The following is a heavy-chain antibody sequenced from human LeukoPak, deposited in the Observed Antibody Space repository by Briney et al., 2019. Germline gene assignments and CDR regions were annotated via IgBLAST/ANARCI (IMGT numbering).Heavy chain of an antibody. D-gene: IGHD2-2*01. J-gene: IGHJ3*02. Sequence: SQTLSLTCTVSGGSISSGDYYWSWLRQPPGKGLEWIGYIYYSGSTYYNPSLKSRVTISVDTSKNQFSLKLSSVTAADTVVYYCARERVIVVPAATLRGPDAFDIWGQGTMVTVSS. CDR1: GGSISSGDYY. V-gene: IGHV4-30-4*08. CDR3: ARERVIVVPAATLRGPDAFDI. CDR2: IYYSGST.